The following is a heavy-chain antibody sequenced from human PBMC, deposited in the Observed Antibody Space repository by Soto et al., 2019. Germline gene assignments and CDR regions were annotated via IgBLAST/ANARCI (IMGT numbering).Heavy chain of an antibody. CDR3: ARGPPFH. Sequence: SETLSLTCTVSGGSISSRGYYWGWIRQPPGKGLEWIGTIYYSGSTYYNPSLKSRVTISVDTSKNQFSLKLSSVTAADTAVYYCARGPPFHWGQGNLVTVSS. D-gene: IGHD3-16*01. V-gene: IGHV4-39*07. J-gene: IGHJ4*02. CDR2: IYYSGST. CDR1: GGSISSRGYY.